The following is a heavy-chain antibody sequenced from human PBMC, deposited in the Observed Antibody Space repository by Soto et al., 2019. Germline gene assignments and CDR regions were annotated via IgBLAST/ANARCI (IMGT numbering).Heavy chain of an antibody. CDR1: GYSISGGYY. CDR3: VRAEDEFVVTEYNWFDP. CDR2: IYHSGST. J-gene: IGHJ5*02. Sequence: SETLSLTCAVSGYSISGGYYWGWIRQPPGKGLEWIGSIYHSGSTYYNPSLKSRVTISVDTSKNQFSLKLSSVAAADTAVYYCVRAEDEFVVTEYNWFDPLGQGTLVTVSS. V-gene: IGHV4-38-2*01. D-gene: IGHD2-21*02.